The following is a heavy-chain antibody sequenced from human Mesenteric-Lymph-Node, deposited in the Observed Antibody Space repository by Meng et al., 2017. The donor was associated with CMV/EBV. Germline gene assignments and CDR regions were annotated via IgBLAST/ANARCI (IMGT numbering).Heavy chain of an antibody. D-gene: IGHD2-2*02. Sequence: GGSLRLSCAASGFTFSNHWMHWVRQAPGKGLVWVSRISSDGRGTNYAASVKGRFTISRDNAKNTASLQMSSLRAEDTAVYYCASIGVYCTTTCSTLPWGRGTLVTVSS. V-gene: IGHV3-74*01. CDR3: ASIGVYCTTTCSTLP. J-gene: IGHJ5*02. CDR2: ISSDGRGT. CDR1: GFTFSNHW.